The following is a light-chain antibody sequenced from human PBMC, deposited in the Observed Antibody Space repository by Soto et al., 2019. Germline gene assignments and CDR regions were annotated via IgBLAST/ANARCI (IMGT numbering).Light chain of an antibody. CDR2: DVS. J-gene: IGLJ1*01. CDR3: SSYTSSSTLGGYV. Sequence: QSALTQPASVSGSPGQSITISCTGTSSDVGGYNYVSWYQQHPGKAPKLMIYDVSNRPSGVSNRLSGSKSGNTASLTISGLQAEDEADYYCSSYTSSSTLGGYVFGTGTKLTVL. CDR1: SSDVGGYNY. V-gene: IGLV2-14*01.